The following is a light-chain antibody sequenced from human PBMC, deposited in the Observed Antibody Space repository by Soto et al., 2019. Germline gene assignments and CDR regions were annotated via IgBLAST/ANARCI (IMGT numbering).Light chain of an antibody. CDR3: QKYDDVSWT. CDR2: AAS. CDR1: QGISIY. V-gene: IGKV1-27*01. Sequence: DIQMTQSPSSLSASVGDRVTITCRASQGISIYLAWYQQKPGKVPKVLIYAASTLLSGVPTRFSGSRSGTDFTLTIDSLQPEDAGTYYCQKYDDVSWTFGQGTKLEIK. J-gene: IGKJ1*01.